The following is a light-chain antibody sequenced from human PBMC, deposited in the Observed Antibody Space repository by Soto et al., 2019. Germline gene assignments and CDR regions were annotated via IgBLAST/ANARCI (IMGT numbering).Light chain of an antibody. CDR1: QSVSSD. CDR3: QHRHN. Sequence: EIVLTQSPATLSLSPGERATLSCRASQSVSSDFAWYQQKPGQAPRLLIYDSSNRATGIPARFSGSGSGTDFTLTISRLEPEDFAVYYCQHRHNFGPGTKVDIK. CDR2: DSS. V-gene: IGKV3-11*01. J-gene: IGKJ3*01.